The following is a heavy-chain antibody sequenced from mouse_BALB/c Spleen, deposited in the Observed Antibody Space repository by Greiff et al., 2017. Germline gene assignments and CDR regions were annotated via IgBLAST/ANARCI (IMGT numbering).Heavy chain of an antibody. J-gene: IGHJ4*01. D-gene: IGHD2-12*01. CDR3: ARLRRRYAMDY. Sequence: EVQGVESGGGLVQPGGSRKLSCAASGFTFSSFGMHWVRQAPEKGLEWVAYISSGSSTIYYADTVKGRFTISRDNPKNTLFLQMTSLRSEDTAMYYCARLRRRYAMDYWGQGTSVTVSA. V-gene: IGHV5-17*02. CDR1: GFTFSSFG. CDR2: ISSGSSTI.